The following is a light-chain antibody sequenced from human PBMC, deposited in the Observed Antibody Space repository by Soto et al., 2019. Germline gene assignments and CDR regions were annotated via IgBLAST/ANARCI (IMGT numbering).Light chain of an antibody. CDR3: QQVKTYPRT. CDR2: EES. CDR1: QAVHNN. V-gene: IGKV1-9*01. J-gene: IGKJ4*01. Sequence: DIHLTQSPSFLSASVGDRVTITCRPSQAVHNNLAWYQQKPGKPPKLLIYEESTLHSGVPSRFSGRKSGTQFTLTIASLQPEDFAASYCQQVKTYPRTFGGGTKVEIK.